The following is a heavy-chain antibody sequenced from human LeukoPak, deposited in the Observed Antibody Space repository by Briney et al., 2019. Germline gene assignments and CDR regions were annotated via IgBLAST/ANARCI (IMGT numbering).Heavy chain of an antibody. CDR1: GFTFDDYA. V-gene: IGHV3-9*01. J-gene: IGHJ4*02. CDR3: AKARAYYDSSGYPHFDY. Sequence: GRSLRLSCAASGFTFDDYAMHWVRQAPGKGLEWVSGISWNCGSIGYADSVKGRFTISRDNAKNSLYLQMNSLRAEDTALYYCAKARAYYDSSGYPHFDYWGQGTLVTVSS. CDR2: ISWNCGSI. D-gene: IGHD3-22*01.